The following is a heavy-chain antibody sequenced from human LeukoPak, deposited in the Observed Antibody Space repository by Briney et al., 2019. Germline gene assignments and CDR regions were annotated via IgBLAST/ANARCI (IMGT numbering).Heavy chain of an antibody. CDR2: INPNSGGT. CDR1: GYTFTGYY. Sequence: ASVKVSCKASGYTFTGYYMHWVRQAPGQGLEWMGWINPNSGGTNYAQKFQGRVTMTRDTSISTAYMELSRLRSDDTAVYYCAGGLGAYNWNRDYWGQGTLVTVSS. V-gene: IGHV1-2*02. D-gene: IGHD1-20*01. CDR3: AGGLGAYNWNRDY. J-gene: IGHJ4*02.